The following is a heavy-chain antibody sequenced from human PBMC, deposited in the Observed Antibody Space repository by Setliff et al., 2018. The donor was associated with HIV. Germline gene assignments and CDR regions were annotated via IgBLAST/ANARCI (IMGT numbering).Heavy chain of an antibody. CDR1: GFTFSDHY. CDR3: VTVRTISGFKCLDS. J-gene: IGHJ5*01. CDR2: STNKDNSYTT. V-gene: IGHV3-72*01. Sequence: GGSLRLSCAASGFTFSDHYMDWVRQAPGKGLEWVGRSTNKDNSYTTTYAASVKGRFTISRDDSKKTLYLQMDSLKTEDTAMYYCVTVRTISGFKCLDSWGQGTLVTVSS.